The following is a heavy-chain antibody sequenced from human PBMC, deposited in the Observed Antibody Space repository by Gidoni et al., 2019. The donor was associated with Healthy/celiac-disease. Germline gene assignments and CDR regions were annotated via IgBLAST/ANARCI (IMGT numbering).Heavy chain of an antibody. D-gene: IGHD2-15*01. CDR2: IYYSGST. CDR1: GGSVSSGSYY. J-gene: IGHJ3*02. Sequence: QVQLQESGPGLVKPSETLSLTCTVSGGSVSSGSYYWSWIRQPPGKGLEWIGYIYYSGSTNYNPSLKSRVTISVDTSKNQFSLKLSSVTAADTAVYYCARIDPRLLKDAFDIWGQGTMVTVSS. V-gene: IGHV4-61*01. CDR3: ARIDPRLLKDAFDI.